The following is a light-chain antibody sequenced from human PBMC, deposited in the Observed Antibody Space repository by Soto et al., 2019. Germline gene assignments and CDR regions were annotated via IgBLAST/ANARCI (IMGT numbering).Light chain of an antibody. CDR2: DVS. Sequence: SALTQPASVSGSPGQSITSSCTGTSSDVGSYNYVSWYQQHPAKAPKLMIYDVSTRPSGVSNRFSGSKSGNTASLTITGLQSEDDADYYCSSYTTSSTRVFGGGTKLTVL. CDR1: SSDVGSYNY. J-gene: IGLJ3*02. CDR3: SSYTTSSTRV. V-gene: IGLV2-14*01.